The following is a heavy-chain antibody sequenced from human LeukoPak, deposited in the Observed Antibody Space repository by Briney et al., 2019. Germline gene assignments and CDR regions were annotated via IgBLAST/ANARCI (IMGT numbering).Heavy chain of an antibody. D-gene: IGHD6-13*01. J-gene: IGHJ6*02. V-gene: IGHV3-30-3*01. CDR3: ARDLAAADQWDYGMDV. CDR1: GFTFSSYA. Sequence: GGSLRLSCAASGFTFSSYAMHWVRQAPGKGLEWVAVISYDGSNKYYADSVKGRFTISRDNSKNTLYLQMNSLRAEDTAVYYCARDLAAADQWDYGMDVWGQGTTVTVSS. CDR2: ISYDGSNK.